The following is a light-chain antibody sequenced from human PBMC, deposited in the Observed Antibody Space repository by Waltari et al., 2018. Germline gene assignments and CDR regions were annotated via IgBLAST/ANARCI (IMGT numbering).Light chain of an antibody. J-gene: IGKJ4*01. V-gene: IGKV4-1*01. CDR2: WAS. CDR1: QSVLYSSNSKNY. Sequence: DIVMTQSPDSLAVSLGERATINCRSSQSVLYSSNSKNYLAWYQQKPGQPPKLLIYWASTRESVVPDRFSGSGSGTDFTLTISNLPAEDEAVYYCQQYYSTPPTFGGGTKVEIK. CDR3: QQYYSTPPT.